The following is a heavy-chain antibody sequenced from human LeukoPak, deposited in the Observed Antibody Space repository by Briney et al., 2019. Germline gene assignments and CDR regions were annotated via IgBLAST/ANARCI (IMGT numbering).Heavy chain of an antibody. Sequence: GGSLRLSCAASGFTFSDYYMSWIRQAPGKGLEWVSYISSSGSTIYYADSVKGRFTISRDNAKNSLYLQMNSLRAEDTAVYYCARDWRYYYDSSGYYPDAFDIWGQGTMVTVSS. D-gene: IGHD3-22*01. CDR3: ARDWRYYYDSSGYYPDAFDI. CDR2: ISSSGSTI. J-gene: IGHJ3*02. CDR1: GFTFSDYY. V-gene: IGHV3-11*04.